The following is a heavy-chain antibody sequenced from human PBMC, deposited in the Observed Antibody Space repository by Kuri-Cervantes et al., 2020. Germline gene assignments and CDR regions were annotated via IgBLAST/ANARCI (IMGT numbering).Heavy chain of an antibody. V-gene: IGHV4-59*05. CDR2: IYYSGST. J-gene: IGHJ4*02. CDR1: GFTFSSYW. Sequence: GSLRLSCAASGFTFSSYWMSWIRQPAGKGLEWIGSIYYSGSTYYNPSLKSRVTISVDTSKNQFSLKLSSVTAADTAVYYCARSGGIQLWGSGLDYWGQGTLVTVSS. CDR3: ARSGGIQLWGSGLDY. D-gene: IGHD5-18*01.